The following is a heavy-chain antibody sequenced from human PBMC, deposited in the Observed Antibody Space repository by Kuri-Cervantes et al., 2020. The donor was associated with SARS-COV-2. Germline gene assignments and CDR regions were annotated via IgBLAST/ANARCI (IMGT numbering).Heavy chain of an antibody. CDR2: IYYSETT. CDR3: ARVRVAAAGSTWFDS. CDR1: GDSISDYY. V-gene: IGHV4-59*08. Sequence: SETLSLTCTPSGDSISDYYWSWIRQPPGKGLEWIGYIYYSETTNYNPSLKSRVTISVDTSKNQFSLKLSSVTAADTAVYYCARVRVAAAGSTWFDSWGQRTVVTVSS. D-gene: IGHD6-13*01. J-gene: IGHJ5*01.